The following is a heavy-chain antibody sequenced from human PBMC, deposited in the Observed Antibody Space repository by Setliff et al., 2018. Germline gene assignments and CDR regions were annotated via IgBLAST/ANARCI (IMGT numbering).Heavy chain of an antibody. D-gene: IGHD2-2*01. CDR3: ARQGCSSTSCHSIDY. V-gene: IGHV5-51*01. Sequence: PGESLKISCKGSGYSFTSNWIAWVRQMPGKGLECMGIIYPGNSNTRYSPPFQGQVTISADKAINTAYLQRNSLQASDTAMYYCARQGCSSTSCHSIDYWGQGTLVTVSS. J-gene: IGHJ4*02. CDR2: IYPGNSNT. CDR1: GYSFTSNW.